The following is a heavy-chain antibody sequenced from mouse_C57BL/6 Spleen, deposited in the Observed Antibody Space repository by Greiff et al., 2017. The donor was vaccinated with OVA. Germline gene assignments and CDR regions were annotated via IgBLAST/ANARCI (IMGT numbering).Heavy chain of an antibody. V-gene: IGHV1-42*01. D-gene: IGHD3-2*02. CDR2: INPSTGGT. Sequence: EVQLQQSGPELVKPGASVKISCKASGYSFTGYYMNWVKQSPEKSLEWIGEINPSTGGTTYNQKFKAKATLTVDKSSSTAYMQLKSLTSEDSAVYYCARSGQLRLEYYIDYWGQGTTLTVSS. CDR3: ARSGQLRLEYYIDY. CDR1: GYSFTGYY. J-gene: IGHJ2*01.